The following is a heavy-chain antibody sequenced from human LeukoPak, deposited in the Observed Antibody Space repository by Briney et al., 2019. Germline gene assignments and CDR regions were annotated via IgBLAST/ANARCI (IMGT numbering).Heavy chain of an antibody. CDR1: GYTFTGYY. CDR2: INPNSGGT. D-gene: IGHD2-2*01. Sequence: ASVKVSCKASGYTFTGYYMHWVRQAPGQGLEWMGWINPNSGGTNYAQKFQGRVTRTRDTSISTAYMELSRLRSDDTAVYYCARVVVVPAAMNHFDYWGQGTLVTVSS. CDR3: ARVVVVPAAMNHFDY. V-gene: IGHV1-2*02. J-gene: IGHJ4*02.